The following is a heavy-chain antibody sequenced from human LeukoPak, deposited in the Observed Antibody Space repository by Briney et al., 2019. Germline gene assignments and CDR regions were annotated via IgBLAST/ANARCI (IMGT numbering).Heavy chain of an antibody. Sequence: SVKVSCVASGGTFSSYAISWVRQAPGQGLEWMGGIIPIFGTANYAQKFQGRVTITADESTSTAYMELSSLRSEDTTVYDCARDIPTSTDAAMAPRYYNWFDPWGQGTLVTVSS. CDR1: GGTFSSYA. V-gene: IGHV1-69*13. J-gene: IGHJ5*02. CDR3: ARDIPTSTDAAMAPRYYNWFDP. D-gene: IGHD5-18*01. CDR2: IIPIFGTA.